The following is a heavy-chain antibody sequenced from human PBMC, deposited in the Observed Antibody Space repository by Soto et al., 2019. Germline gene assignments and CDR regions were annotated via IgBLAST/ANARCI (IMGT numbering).Heavy chain of an antibody. Sequence: QVQLVQSGAEVKKPGASVKVSCKASGYTFTSYGISWVRQAPGQGLEWMGWISAYNGNTNYAQKLQGRVTMTTDTSTSTAYMELRSLRSDDTAVYYCARDHLDTMVRGQNWFDPWGQEPCSPSPQ. D-gene: IGHD3-10*01. CDR3: ARDHLDTMVRGQNWFDP. CDR1: GYTFTSYG. J-gene: IGHJ5*02. V-gene: IGHV1-18*01. CDR2: ISAYNGNT.